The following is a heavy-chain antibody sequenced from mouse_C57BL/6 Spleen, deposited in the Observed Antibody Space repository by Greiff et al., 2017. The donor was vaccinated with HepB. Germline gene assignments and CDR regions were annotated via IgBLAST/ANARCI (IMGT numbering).Heavy chain of an antibody. Sequence: QVQLQQPGAELVKPGASVKLSCKASGYTFTSYWMHWVKQRPGQGLEWIGMIHPNSGSTNYNEKFKSKATLTVDKSSSTAYMQLSSLTSEDSAVYYCAKRKGSLYYFDYWGQGTTLTVSS. CDR2: IHPNSGST. D-gene: IGHD6-1*01. V-gene: IGHV1-64*01. J-gene: IGHJ2*01. CDR3: AKRKGSLYYFDY. CDR1: GYTFTSYW.